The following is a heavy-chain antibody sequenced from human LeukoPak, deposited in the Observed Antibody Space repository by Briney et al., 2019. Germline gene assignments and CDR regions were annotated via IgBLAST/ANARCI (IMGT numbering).Heavy chain of an antibody. CDR3: AKDGLVAAAGTWFDP. J-gene: IGHJ5*02. V-gene: IGHV3-23*01. Sequence: GGSLRLSCAASGFMFTTYDMSWVRQAPGKGLEWVSTISGSGGRTYYADSVKGRFTISRDNSKNTLYLQMNSLRAEDTAVYYCAKDGLVAAAGTWFDPWGQGTLVTVSS. D-gene: IGHD6-13*01. CDR2: ISGSGGRT. CDR1: GFMFTTYD.